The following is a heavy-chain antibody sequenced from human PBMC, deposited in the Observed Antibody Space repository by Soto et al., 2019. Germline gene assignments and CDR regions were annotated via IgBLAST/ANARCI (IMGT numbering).Heavy chain of an antibody. J-gene: IGHJ5*02. CDR1: GFTFRSYW. CDR2: IRQDGDDK. CDR3: ARDLSAPAGIWSDP. Sequence: GGFLRLSCAASGFTFRSYWMTWVRQAPGKGLEWVANIRQDGDDKHYVDSVKGRFTISRDNAKNSLFLQMSSLRVEDSAVYYCARDLSAPAGIWSDPWGQGTLVTVSS. V-gene: IGHV3-7*01. D-gene: IGHD6-13*01.